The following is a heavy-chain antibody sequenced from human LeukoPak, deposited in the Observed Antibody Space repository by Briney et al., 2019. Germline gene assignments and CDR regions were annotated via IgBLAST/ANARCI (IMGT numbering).Heavy chain of an antibody. CDR3: TRVVRYYFDY. V-gene: IGHV1-69*13. CDR2: IIPIFGTA. Sequence: ASVKVSCKASGGTFSSYAISWVRQAPGQGLEWMGGIIPIFGTANYAQKFQGRVTITADESTSTAYMELSSLRSEDTAVYYCTRVVRYYFDYWGQGTLVTVSS. J-gene: IGHJ4*02. D-gene: IGHD3-22*01. CDR1: GGTFSSYA.